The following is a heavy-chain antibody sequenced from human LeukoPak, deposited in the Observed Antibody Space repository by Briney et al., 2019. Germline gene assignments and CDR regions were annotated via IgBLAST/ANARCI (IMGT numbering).Heavy chain of an antibody. CDR1: GFTFSSYA. Sequence: GRSLRLSCAASGFTFSSYAMHWVRQAPGKGLEWVAVISYDGSNKYYADSVKGRFTISRDNSKNTLYLQMNSLRAEDTAVYYCARDLVVVPAVVYYYYGMDVWGKGTTVTVSS. V-gene: IGHV3-30*04. J-gene: IGHJ6*04. D-gene: IGHD2-2*01. CDR3: ARDLVVVPAVVYYYYGMDV. CDR2: ISYDGSNK.